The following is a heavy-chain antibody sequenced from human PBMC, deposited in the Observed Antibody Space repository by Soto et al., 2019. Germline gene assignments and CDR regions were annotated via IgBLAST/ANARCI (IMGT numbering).Heavy chain of an antibody. J-gene: IGHJ5*02. CDR1: GFTFSGSA. V-gene: IGHV3-73*01. CDR3: SAVRVTSGWYL. CDR2: IRSKANNYAT. Sequence: EVQLVESGGGLVQPGESLKLSCAASGFTFSGSAMHWVRQASGKGLEWVGRIRSKANNYATAYSASVKGRFTISRDDLKNTAYLQMNSLKTADTAVYYCSAVRVTSGWYLWGQGTLVTVSS. D-gene: IGHD6-19*01.